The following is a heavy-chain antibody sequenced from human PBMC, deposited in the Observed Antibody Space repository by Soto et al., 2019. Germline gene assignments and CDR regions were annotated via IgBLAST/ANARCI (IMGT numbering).Heavy chain of an antibody. CDR2: VLPVFGTT. V-gene: IGHV1-69*18. Sequence: QVQLVQSGAEVKKPGSSVKVSCKAYGGTFTSNAISWVRQAPGQGLEWMGTVLPVFGTTNYAPKFRGRLTITADDSSSTAYMELRSLKSEDTAVYYCARDRALRGFDYWGQGTLVTVSS. D-gene: IGHD3-10*01. CDR3: ARDRALRGFDY. J-gene: IGHJ4*02. CDR1: GGTFTSNA.